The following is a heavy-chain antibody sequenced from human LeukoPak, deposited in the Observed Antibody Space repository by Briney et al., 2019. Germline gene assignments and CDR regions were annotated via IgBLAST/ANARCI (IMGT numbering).Heavy chain of an antibody. V-gene: IGHV1-18*01. CDR2: ISAYNGNT. D-gene: IGHD6-19*01. J-gene: IGHJ4*02. CDR1: GYTFTSYG. CDR3: ARDARRGYSSGWYDY. Sequence: ASVKVSCKASGYTFTSYGISWVRQAPGQGLEWMGWISAYNGNTNYAQKLQGRVTMTTDTSTSTAYMELRSLRSDDTAVYYCARDARRGYSSGWYDYRGQGTLVTVSS.